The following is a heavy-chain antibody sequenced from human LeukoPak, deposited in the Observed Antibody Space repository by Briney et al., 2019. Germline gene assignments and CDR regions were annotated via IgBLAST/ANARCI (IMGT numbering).Heavy chain of an antibody. CDR3: ASGYYYDSSGFQSHAFDI. V-gene: IGHV3-21*01. Sequence: PGGSLRLSCAASGFTFNSYSMNWVRQAPGQGLEWVSSISSSSTLIYYADSMKGRFTISRDNAKNSLYLHMNSLRAEDTAVYYCASGYYYDSSGFQSHAFDIWGQGTMVTVSS. J-gene: IGHJ3*02. CDR1: GFTFNSYS. D-gene: IGHD3-22*01. CDR2: ISSSSTLI.